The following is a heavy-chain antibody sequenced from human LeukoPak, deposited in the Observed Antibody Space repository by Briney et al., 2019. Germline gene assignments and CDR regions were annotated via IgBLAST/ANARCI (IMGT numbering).Heavy chain of an antibody. CDR3: ARGDPYSSSWYFDP. V-gene: IGHV4-59*01. D-gene: IGHD6-13*01. CDR2: IYYSGST. J-gene: IGHJ5*02. Sequence: SETLSLTCTVSGGSISSYYWSWIRQPPGKGLEWIGYIYYSGSTNYNPSLKSRVTISVDTSKNQFSLKLSSVTAADTAVYYCARGDPYSSSWYFDPWGQGTLVTVSS. CDR1: GGSISSYY.